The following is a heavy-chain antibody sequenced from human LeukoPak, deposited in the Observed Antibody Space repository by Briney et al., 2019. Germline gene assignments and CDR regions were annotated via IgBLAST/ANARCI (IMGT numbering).Heavy chain of an antibody. CDR1: GDTFTHYI. Sequence: GASVKVSCEASGDTFTHYIINWVRQAPGQGLEWMGKISAYNNYTTYAQKFQGRIAMTTDTSTNTAYMDLRSLRSDDTAFYYCAREGADDHGPLQWFDPWGQGTLVTVSS. J-gene: IGHJ5*02. V-gene: IGHV1-18*01. D-gene: IGHD4-17*01. CDR2: ISAYNNYT. CDR3: AREGADDHGPLQWFDP.